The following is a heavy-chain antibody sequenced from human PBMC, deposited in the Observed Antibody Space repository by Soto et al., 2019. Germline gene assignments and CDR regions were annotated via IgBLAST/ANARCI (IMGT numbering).Heavy chain of an antibody. J-gene: IGHJ3*02. CDR3: SNRAYGDDAFDI. CDR1: GFTFSSYG. D-gene: IGHD4-17*01. CDR2: ISYDGSNK. V-gene: IGHV3-30*18. Sequence: QVQLVESGGGVVQPGRSLRLSCAASGFTFSSYGMHWVRQAPGKGLEWVAVISYDGSNKYYADSVKGRFTISRDNSKNTLYLQMNSLRAEDTAVYYCSNRAYGDDAFDIWCQGTMVDVSS.